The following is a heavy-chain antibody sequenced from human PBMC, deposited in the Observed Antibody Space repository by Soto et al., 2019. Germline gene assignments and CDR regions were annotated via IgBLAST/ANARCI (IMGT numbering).Heavy chain of an antibody. V-gene: IGHV3-15*01. CDR1: GFTFSNAW. Sequence: EVQLVESGGGLVKPGGSLRLSCAASGFTFSNAWMSWVRQAPGKGLEWVGRIKSKTVGGTTAYAAPVKGRFTISRDGSKNTLCLQMSSLTAEDAAVYYCTCTGRYCSGGSRYWDFDYWGQGTLVTVSS. D-gene: IGHD2-15*01. J-gene: IGHJ4*02. CDR3: TCTGRYCSGGSRYWDFDY. CDR2: IKSKTVGGTT.